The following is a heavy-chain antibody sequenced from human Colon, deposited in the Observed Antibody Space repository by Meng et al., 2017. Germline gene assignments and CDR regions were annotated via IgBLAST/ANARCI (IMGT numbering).Heavy chain of an antibody. CDR3: VSRIGGSSETDF. Sequence: QLREVGPGRVKPSETLSLSCTVSGASITKKNYYWVWIRQPPGKGLEWIGNIYYTEATCYNPSLKGRVTISLDTSKNQFSLNLNAVTAADTAVYYCVSRIGGSSETDFWGQGTLVTVSS. J-gene: IGHJ1*01. D-gene: IGHD1-26*01. V-gene: IGHV4-39*07. CDR2: IYYTEAT. CDR1: GASITKKNYY.